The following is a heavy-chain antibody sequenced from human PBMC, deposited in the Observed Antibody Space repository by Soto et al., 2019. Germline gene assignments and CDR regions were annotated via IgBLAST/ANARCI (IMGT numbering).Heavy chain of an antibody. CDR2: IIPIFGTA. J-gene: IGHJ5*02. D-gene: IGHD2-2*02. CDR3: ARAIVVVPAAIHNWCDP. CDR1: GGTFSSYA. V-gene: IGHV1-69*01. Sequence: QVQLVQSGAEVKKPGSSVKVSCKASGGTFSSYAISWVRQAPGQGLEWMGGIIPIFGTANYAQKFQGRVTITADESTSTAYMELSSLRSEDTAVYYCARAIVVVPAAIHNWCDPWGQGTLVTVSS.